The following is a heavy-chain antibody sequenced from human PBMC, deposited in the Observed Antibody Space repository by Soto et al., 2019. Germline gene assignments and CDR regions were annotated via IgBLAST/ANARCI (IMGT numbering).Heavy chain of an antibody. CDR3: ARFYYDILTGSDAFDI. D-gene: IGHD3-9*01. J-gene: IGHJ3*02. CDR2: MNPNSGNP. V-gene: IGHV1-8*01. Sequence: ASVKVSCKASGYTFTSYDINWVRQATGQGLEWMGWMNPNSGNPGYAQKFQGRVTMTRNTSISTAYMELSSLRSEDTAVYYCARFYYDILTGSDAFDIWGQGTMVTVSS. CDR1: GYTFTSYD.